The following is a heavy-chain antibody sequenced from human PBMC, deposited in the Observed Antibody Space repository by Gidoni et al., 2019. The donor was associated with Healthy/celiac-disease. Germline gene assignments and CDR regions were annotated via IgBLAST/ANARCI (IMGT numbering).Heavy chain of an antibody. D-gene: IGHD5-18*01. CDR3: ARLSPNFRGYSYGMDV. CDR1: GYTFTSYH. Sequence: QVQLVQSGAEVKKPGASVKVSCTASGYTFTSYHMHWGRQAPGQGLEWMGIINPSGGSTSYAQKFQGRVTMTSDTSTSTVYMELSSLRSEDTAVYYCARLSPNFRGYSYGMDVWGQGTTVTVSS. V-gene: IGHV1-46*01. CDR2: INPSGGST. J-gene: IGHJ6*02.